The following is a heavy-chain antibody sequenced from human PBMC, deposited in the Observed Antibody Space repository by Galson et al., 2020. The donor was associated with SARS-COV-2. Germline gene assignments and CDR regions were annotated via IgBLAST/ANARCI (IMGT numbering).Heavy chain of an antibody. CDR1: GFTFSSYG. Sequence: GGSLRLSCAESGFTFSSYGMHWVRQAPGKGLEWVAVIWYDGSNKYYADSVKGRFTISRDNSKNTLYLQMNSLRAEDTAVYYCARDLVGATYFDYWGQGTLVTVSS. D-gene: IGHD1-26*01. CDR2: IWYDGSNK. CDR3: ARDLVGATYFDY. J-gene: IGHJ4*02. V-gene: IGHV3-33*01.